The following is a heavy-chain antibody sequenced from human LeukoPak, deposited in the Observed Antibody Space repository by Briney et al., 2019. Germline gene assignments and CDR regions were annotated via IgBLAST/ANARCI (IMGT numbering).Heavy chain of an antibody. CDR1: GFTVGSNY. V-gene: IGHV3-66*01. Sequence: GGSLRLSCAASGFTVGSNYLNWVRQAPGKGLEWVSVIYSGDSTYYSDSVKGRFTISRDNSKNTLYLQMNSLRAEDTAVYYCAKDRDYYDSSGLFDYWGQGTLVTVSS. CDR2: IYSGDST. CDR3: AKDRDYYDSSGLFDY. D-gene: IGHD3-22*01. J-gene: IGHJ4*02.